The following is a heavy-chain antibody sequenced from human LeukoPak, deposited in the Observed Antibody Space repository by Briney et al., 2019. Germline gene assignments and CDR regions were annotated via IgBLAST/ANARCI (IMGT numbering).Heavy chain of an antibody. V-gene: IGHV3-7*01. CDR2: IKQDGSEK. D-gene: IGHD3-10*01. J-gene: IGHJ4*02. CDR3: ARGYYGSGSYYYFDY. CDR1: GFTFSSYW. Sequence: PGGSLRLSCAASGFTFSSYWMSWVRQAPGKGLEWVANIKQDGSEKYYVDSVKGRFTISRDNAKNSLYLQMNSLRAEDTAVYYCARGYYGSGSYYYFDYWGQGTLVTVSS.